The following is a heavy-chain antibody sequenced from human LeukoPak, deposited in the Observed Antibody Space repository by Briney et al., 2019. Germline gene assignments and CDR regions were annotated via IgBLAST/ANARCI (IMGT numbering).Heavy chain of an antibody. J-gene: IGHJ4*02. CDR3: AKVITGTTLVVDY. CDR1: GFTFSSYG. D-gene: IGHD1-7*01. CDR2: ISYDGSNK. V-gene: IGHV3-30*18. Sequence: GRSLRLSCAASGFTFSSYGMHWVRQAPGKGLEWVAVISYDGSNKYYADSVKGRFTISRDNSKNTLYLQMNSLRAEDTAVYSCAKVITGTTLVVDYWGQGTLVTVSS.